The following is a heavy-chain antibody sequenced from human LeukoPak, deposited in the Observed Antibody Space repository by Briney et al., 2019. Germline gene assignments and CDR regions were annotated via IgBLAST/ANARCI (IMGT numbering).Heavy chain of an antibody. D-gene: IGHD4-17*01. CDR3: ALMTTMTTRAFDI. CDR2: IYYSGST. V-gene: IGHV4-30-2*01. J-gene: IGHJ3*02. Sequence: PSETLSVTCAVSGGSISVGGYSWSWIRQPPWKGLEWTGYIYYSGSTYYNPSLKSRVTMSLDRSKNQFSLKLNSVTAADTAVYYCALMTTMTTRAFDIWGQGTMVTVSS. CDR1: GGSISVGGYS.